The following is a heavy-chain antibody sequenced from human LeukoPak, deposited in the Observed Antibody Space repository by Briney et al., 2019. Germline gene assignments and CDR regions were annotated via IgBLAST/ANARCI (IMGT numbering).Heavy chain of an antibody. J-gene: IGHJ3*01. Sequence: SETLSLTCTVSGDSISNNYWSWIRQPPEKGLEWIGYIYDSGSTNYNPSLTRRLTISVDTSKNQFSLKLSSVTAADSAVYYCARSYGDYITGAYAFDVWGQGTMVTVSS. D-gene: IGHD4-17*01. V-gene: IGHV4-59*08. CDR3: ARSYGDYITGAYAFDV. CDR2: IYDSGST. CDR1: GDSISNNY.